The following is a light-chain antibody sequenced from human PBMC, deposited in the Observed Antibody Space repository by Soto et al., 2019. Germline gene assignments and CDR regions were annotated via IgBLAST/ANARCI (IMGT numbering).Light chain of an antibody. V-gene: IGKV3-11*01. J-gene: IGKJ4*01. Sequence: EIVLTQSPATLSLSPGERAALSCRASQGVGRFLAWYQQKPGQAPRLLIYDASNRATGIPARFSGSGSGTDFTLAINNLEPEDFAVYYCQQRGGWPLTFGGETKVEIK. CDR2: DAS. CDR3: QQRGGWPLT. CDR1: QGVGRF.